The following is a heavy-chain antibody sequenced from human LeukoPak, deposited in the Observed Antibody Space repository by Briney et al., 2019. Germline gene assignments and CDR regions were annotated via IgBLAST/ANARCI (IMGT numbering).Heavy chain of an antibody. CDR2: IIPIFGTA. J-gene: IGHJ4*02. Sequence: SVKVSCKASGGTFSSYAISWVRQAPGQGLEWMGGIIPIFGTANYAQKFQGRVTITADESTSTAYMELSSLRSEDTAVYYCAREEGYYDYVWGSCRHPYYFDYWGQGTLVTVSS. CDR1: GGTFSSYA. D-gene: IGHD3-16*02. V-gene: IGHV1-69*13. CDR3: AREEGYYDYVWGSCRHPYYFDY.